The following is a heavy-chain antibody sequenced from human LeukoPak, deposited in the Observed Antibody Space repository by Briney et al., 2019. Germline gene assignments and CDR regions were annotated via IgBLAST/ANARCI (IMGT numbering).Heavy chain of an antibody. CDR3: ARHRRSAARILTSEYYFDY. Sequence: SETLSLTCTVSGGSISSYYWSWIRQPPGKGLEWIGYIYTSGSTNYNPSLKSRVTISVDTSKNQFSLKLSSVTAADTAVYYCARHRRSAARILTSEYYFDYWGQGTLVTVSS. D-gene: IGHD2/OR15-2a*01. V-gene: IGHV4-4*09. CDR1: GGSISSYY. J-gene: IGHJ4*02. CDR2: IYTSGST.